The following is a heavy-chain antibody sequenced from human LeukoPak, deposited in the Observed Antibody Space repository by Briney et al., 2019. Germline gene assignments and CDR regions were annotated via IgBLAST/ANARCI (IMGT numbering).Heavy chain of an antibody. V-gene: IGHV3-21*01. CDR2: IGSSSSYI. CDR3: ARVGGGSDYYYYGMDV. CDR1: GFTFSTYA. J-gene: IGHJ6*02. D-gene: IGHD2-15*01. Sequence: GGALRLSCAASGFTFSTYAMTWVRQAPGKGLEWVSSIGSSSSYIYYADSAKGRFTISRDNAKNSLYLQMNSLRAEDTAVYYCARVGGGSDYYYYGMDVWGQGTTVTVSS.